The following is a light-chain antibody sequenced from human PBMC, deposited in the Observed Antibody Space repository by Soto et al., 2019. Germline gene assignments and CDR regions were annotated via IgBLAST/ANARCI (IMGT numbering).Light chain of an antibody. J-gene: IGKJ4*01. CDR2: WAS. Sequence: DILMTQSPDSLAVSLGERATINCKSSQSVLHSSNSKNYIAWYQQKPGQPPNLLIYWASTRESGVPDRFSGSGSGTDFTLTISRLEPEDFAVYYCQQYGSSPLTFGGGTKVDIK. V-gene: IGKV4-1*01. CDR1: QSVLHSSNSKNY. CDR3: QQYGSSPLT.